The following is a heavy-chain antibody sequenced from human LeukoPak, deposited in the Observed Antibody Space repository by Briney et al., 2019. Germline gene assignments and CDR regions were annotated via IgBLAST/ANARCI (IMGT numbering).Heavy chain of an antibody. CDR2: IYYRGST. D-gene: IGHD1-1*01. CDR1: GGSISHYY. Sequence: SETLSLTCTVSGGSISHYYWSWIRQPPGQGLGGIGYIYYRGSTNYNPSLQSRVTLSVDASKNQFSFKLSSVTAEHTAVYFCSNFRGAEAMEYWGQGTLVTVSS. J-gene: IGHJ4*02. CDR3: SNFRGAEAMEY. V-gene: IGHV4-59*01.